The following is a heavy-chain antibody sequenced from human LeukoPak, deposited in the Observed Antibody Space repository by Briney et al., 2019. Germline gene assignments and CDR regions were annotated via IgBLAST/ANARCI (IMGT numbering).Heavy chain of an antibody. CDR1: GFTFGDFA. CDR2: ISFDGSNK. Sequence: GGSLRLSCAASGFTFGDFAMHWVRQAPGKGLEWVALISFDGSNKYYADSVKGRFTISRDNSKNTLSLQMNSLRAEDTAVYYCARVWELSYDYWGQGTLVTVSS. J-gene: IGHJ4*02. V-gene: IGHV3-30-3*01. CDR3: ARVWELSYDY. D-gene: IGHD3-16*02.